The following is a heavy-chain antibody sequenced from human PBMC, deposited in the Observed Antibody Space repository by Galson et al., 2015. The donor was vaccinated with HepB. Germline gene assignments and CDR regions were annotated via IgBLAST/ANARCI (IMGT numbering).Heavy chain of an antibody. V-gene: IGHV4-31*03. CDR1: GGSISSGGYY. CDR2: IYYSGRT. Sequence: TLSLTCTASGGSISSGGYYWSWIRQHPGKGLEWIGYIYYSGRTYYNPSLKSRVTVSVDTSKSQFSLKLRSVTAADTAVYYCARDAYGDHGLSAFDIWGQGTMVTVSS. CDR3: ARDAYGDHGLSAFDI. D-gene: IGHD4-17*01. J-gene: IGHJ3*02.